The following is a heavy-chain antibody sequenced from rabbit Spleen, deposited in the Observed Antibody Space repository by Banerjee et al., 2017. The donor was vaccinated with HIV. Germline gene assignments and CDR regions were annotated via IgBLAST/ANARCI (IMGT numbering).Heavy chain of an antibody. D-gene: IGHD1-1*01. J-gene: IGHJ4*01. V-gene: IGHV1S45*01. CDR2: VDAGSSGFT. CDR3: ARDPNYASGHYIYSF. CDR1: GVSFSGDSY. Sequence: QEQLEESGGDLVKPGASLTLTCIASGVSFSGDSYMCWVRQAPGKGLEWIVCVDAGSSGFTYFASWAKGRFTISKTSSTTVTLQLNSLTAADTATYFCARDPNYASGHYIYSFWGPGTLVTVS.